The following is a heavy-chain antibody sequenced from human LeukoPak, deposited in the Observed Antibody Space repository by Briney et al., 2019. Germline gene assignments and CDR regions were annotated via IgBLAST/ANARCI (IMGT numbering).Heavy chain of an antibody. CDR2: MSAYNGNT. J-gene: IGHJ3*02. V-gene: IGHV1-18*01. CDR3: ARGLDLWYSSGWPEGHVAFDI. CDR1: GYTXTSYG. D-gene: IGHD6-19*01. Sequence: ASVKVSCKASGYTXTSYGISWVRQAPGQGLEWMGWMSAYNGNTNYAQKPQGRVTMTTDTSKSTAYMELRSLRSDDTAVYYCARGLDLWYSSGWPEGHVAFDIWGQGTMVTVSS.